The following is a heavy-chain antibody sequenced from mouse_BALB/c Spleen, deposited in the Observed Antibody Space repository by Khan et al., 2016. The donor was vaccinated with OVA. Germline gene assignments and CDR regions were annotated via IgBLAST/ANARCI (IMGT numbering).Heavy chain of an antibody. Sequence: EVELVESGGDLVKPGGSLKLSCAASGFTFSSYGMSWVRQTPDKRLEWVATISSGGHYTYFPDSVRGRFTISRSNAKNTLSLQMSTLKSEDTAMYYSARSITATKGDYYGIDYWGQGTTVTVSS. D-gene: IGHD1-2*01. CDR1: GFTFSSYG. CDR2: ISSGGHYT. J-gene: IGHJ4*01. V-gene: IGHV5-6*01. CDR3: ARSITATKGDYYGIDY.